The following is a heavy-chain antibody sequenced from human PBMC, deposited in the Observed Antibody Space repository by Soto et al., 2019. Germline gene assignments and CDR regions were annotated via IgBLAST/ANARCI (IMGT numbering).Heavy chain of an antibody. J-gene: IGHJ2*01. CDR3: ARHPCLPCGYWYFDL. CDR2: VNPKRGDA. D-gene: IGHD2-15*01. V-gene: IGHV1-2*04. CDR1: GYKFTEYY. Sequence: QVVLVQSGAEVKKPGDSVKVSCKSSGYKFTEYYIHWVRQAPGQGPEWMGWVNPKRGDAVYAQKFQGWVTMTWDTATTTAYLEGNRLTPDTTAVYCCARHPCLPCGYWYFDLGGRGTLVTVSS.